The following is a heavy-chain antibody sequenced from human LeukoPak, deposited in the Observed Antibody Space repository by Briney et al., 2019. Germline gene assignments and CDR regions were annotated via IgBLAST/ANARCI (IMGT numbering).Heavy chain of an antibody. CDR2: INSDGSST. CDR3: ARAGRPPYCGGDCYVDY. Sequence: GGSLRLSCAASGFTFSSYWMHWVRHAPGKGLVWVSRINSDGSSTSYADSVKGRFTISRDNAKNTLYLQMNSLRAEDTAVYYCARAGRPPYCGGDCYVDYWGQGTLVTVSS. CDR1: GFTFSSYW. D-gene: IGHD2-21*02. V-gene: IGHV3-74*01. J-gene: IGHJ4*02.